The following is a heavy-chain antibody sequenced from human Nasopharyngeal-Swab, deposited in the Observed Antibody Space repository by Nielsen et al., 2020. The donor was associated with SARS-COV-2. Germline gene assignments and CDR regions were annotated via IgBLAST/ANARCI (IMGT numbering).Heavy chain of an antibody. CDR2: ISSSGGST. D-gene: IGHD3-3*01. V-gene: IGHV3-23*01. CDR3: AKGQSAYARFDS. J-gene: IGHJ4*02. Sequence: GGSLRLSCAASGFTFSNFAMSWVRQAPGKGLEWVAAISSSGGSTYYADSVEGRFTISRDHSKSTLYLQLNSPRADDTAIYYCAKGQSAYARFDSWGRGTLVTVSS. CDR1: GFTFSNFA.